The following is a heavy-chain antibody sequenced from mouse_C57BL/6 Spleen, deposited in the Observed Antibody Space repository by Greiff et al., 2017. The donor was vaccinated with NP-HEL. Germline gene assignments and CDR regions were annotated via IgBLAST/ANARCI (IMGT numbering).Heavy chain of an antibody. CDR2: INPDGGST. D-gene: IGHD3-2*02. V-gene: IGHV5-2*01. CDR1: DYAFPSHS. J-gene: IGHJ4*01. CDR3: ARRTAQAKGYAMDY. Sequence: VQLLQSGSALVQPGASLNLSCESSDYAFPSHSMSLVRPTPVQWLELVAAINPDGGSTYYPDNMESRFIITRDNTKKTLYLQMSSLRSEDTALYYCARRTAQAKGYAMDYWGQGTSVTVSS.